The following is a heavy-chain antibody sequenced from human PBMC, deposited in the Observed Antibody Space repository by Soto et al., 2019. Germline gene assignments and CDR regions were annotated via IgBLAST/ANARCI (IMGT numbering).Heavy chain of an antibody. J-gene: IGHJ6*03. Sequence: QVQLQESGPGLVKPSETLSLTCTVSGGSISSYYWSWIRQPPGKGLEWIGYIYYSGSTNYNPSLNSRVTIPVDTSKNQSSLKLSSVTAADTAVYYCARYFGDYYYYMDVWGKGTTVTVSS. CDR3: ARYFGDYYYYMDV. D-gene: IGHD3-16*01. V-gene: IGHV4-59*08. CDR2: IYYSGST. CDR1: GGSISSYY.